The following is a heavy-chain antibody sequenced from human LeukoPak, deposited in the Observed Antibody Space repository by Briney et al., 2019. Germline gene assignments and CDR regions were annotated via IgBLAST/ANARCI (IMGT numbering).Heavy chain of an antibody. J-gene: IGHJ4*02. CDR1: GFTFSTYR. Sequence: PGGSLRLSCVGTGFTFSTYRMNWVRPAPGKGLEWVSSISSSSSYIYYADSVKGRITISRDNAKNSLYLQMNSLRVEDTAVYYCARDKDVYFDYWGQGTLVTVSS. V-gene: IGHV3-21*01. CDR2: ISSSSSYI. CDR3: ARDKDVYFDY.